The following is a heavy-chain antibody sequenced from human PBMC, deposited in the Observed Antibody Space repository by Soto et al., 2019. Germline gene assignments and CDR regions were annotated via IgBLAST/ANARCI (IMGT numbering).Heavy chain of an antibody. J-gene: IGHJ4*02. CDR3: ESLHSGYALDLDH. CDR2: IYYSGST. D-gene: IGHD5-12*01. CDR1: GASVISGGYY. Sequence: SETLSLTCTVSGASVISGGYYWVWVRQPPGKGLEWIGTIYYSGSTYYNASLEGRVTISVDTSKNQFSLKLSSVTAADTSVYYCESLHSGYALDLDHWGQGTLVTVSS. V-gene: IGHV4-39*01.